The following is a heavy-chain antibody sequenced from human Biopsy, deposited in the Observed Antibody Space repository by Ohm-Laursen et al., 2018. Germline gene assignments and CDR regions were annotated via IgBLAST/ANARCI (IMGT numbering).Heavy chain of an antibody. CDR3: ARGYSRRVSIFEASIYWFDS. V-gene: IGHV1-8*01. Sequence: ASVKVSCKASGYSFSTYDVNWVRQARGHGLEWMGWMIPSSGKTGYAQRFHGRVILTMNTSISTAYMELSGLRSEDTAVYFCARGYSRRVSIFEASIYWFDSWGQGTLVTVSS. CDR2: MIPSSGKT. CDR1: GYSFSTYD. J-gene: IGHJ5*01. D-gene: IGHD6-6*01.